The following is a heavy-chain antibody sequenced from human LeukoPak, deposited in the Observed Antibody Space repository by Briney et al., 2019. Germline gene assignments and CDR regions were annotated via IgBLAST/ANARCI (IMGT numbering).Heavy chain of an antibody. V-gene: IGHV5-51*01. CDR2: IYPGDSDI. CDR3: ARQMDGYFDY. J-gene: IGHJ4*02. Sequence: GESLQISCKASGYSFSRYWVGWVRQMPGKGLEWMGIIYPGDSDIRYSPSFQGQVTISADKSVSTTYLQWSSLKASDTAMYYCARQMDGYFDYWGQGTLVTVSS. CDR1: GYSFSRYW. D-gene: IGHD3/OR15-3a*01.